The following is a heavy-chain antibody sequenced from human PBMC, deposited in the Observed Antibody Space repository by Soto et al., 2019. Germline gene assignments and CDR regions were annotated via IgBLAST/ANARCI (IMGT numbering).Heavy chain of an antibody. Sequence: QVQLVQSGAEVKKPGSSVKVSCKASGGTFSSYAISWVRQAPGQGLEWMGGIIPIFGTANYAQKFQGRVTITADESTSTTYMELSSLRSEDTAVYYCARVTYIVVVVEGWFDPWGQGTLVTVSS. J-gene: IGHJ5*02. CDR3: ARVTYIVVVVEGWFDP. CDR2: IIPIFGTA. CDR1: GGTFSSYA. D-gene: IGHD2-15*01. V-gene: IGHV1-69*12.